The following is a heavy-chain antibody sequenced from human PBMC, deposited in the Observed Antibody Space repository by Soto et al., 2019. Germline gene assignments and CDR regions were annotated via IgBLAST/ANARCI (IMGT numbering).Heavy chain of an antibody. V-gene: IGHV1-69*15. D-gene: IGHD6-13*01. Sequence: QVQLVQSGAEVKKPGSSVKVSCKASGGTFSSYAISWVRQAPGQGLEWMGRIIPIFGTTNYAQRFQGRVTITADPSTNTAYLELSSLGSEDTAVHFCARGSSCWPYFDYWGQGTLVTVSS. CDR2: IIPIFGTT. CDR3: ARGSSCWPYFDY. CDR1: GGTFSSYA. J-gene: IGHJ4*02.